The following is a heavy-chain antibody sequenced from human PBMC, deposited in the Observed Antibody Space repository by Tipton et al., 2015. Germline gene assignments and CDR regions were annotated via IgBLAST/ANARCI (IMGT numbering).Heavy chain of an antibody. CDR2: ISSSGSTI. V-gene: IGHV3-11*01. Sequence: SLRLSCAASGFTFNNYYMGWIRQAPGKGLEWVSYISSSGSTIYYADSVKGRFTISRDNAKNSLYLQIKSLRAEDTAVYYCARSPGGPRWFDLWGRGTLVTVPS. D-gene: IGHD4-23*01. CDR3: ARSPGGPRWFDL. CDR1: GFTFNNYY. J-gene: IGHJ2*01.